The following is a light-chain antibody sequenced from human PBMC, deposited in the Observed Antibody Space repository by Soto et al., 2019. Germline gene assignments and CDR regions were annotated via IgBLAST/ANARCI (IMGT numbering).Light chain of an antibody. V-gene: IGLV2-14*01. J-gene: IGLJ1*01. CDR1: RSDIGSYDY. Sequence: QSVLTQPASVSGSPGQSISISCTGSRSDIGSYDYVSWFQQYPGKAPKVIIYEVKNRPSGISDRFSASKSGNTASLTISGLQAEDEADYYCSSYTSTTNTYVFGSGTKVTVL. CDR2: EVK. CDR3: SSYTSTTNTYV.